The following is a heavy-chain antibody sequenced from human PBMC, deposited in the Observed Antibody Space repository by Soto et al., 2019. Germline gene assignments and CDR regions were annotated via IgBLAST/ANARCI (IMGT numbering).Heavy chain of an antibody. D-gene: IGHD3-10*01. Sequence: EVQLLESGGNLVQPGGSLRLSCAASGFTFSTYAMNWVRQAPGKGLEWVAGINFNGGSTYYADSVRGRFTISRDSSNNTLALQMNSLRAEDTAIYFCAKGRPTGRHVLGDFDYWGQGTLVTVSS. CDR3: AKGRPTGRHVLGDFDY. CDR1: GFTFSTYA. CDR2: INFNGGST. J-gene: IGHJ4*02. V-gene: IGHV3-23*01.